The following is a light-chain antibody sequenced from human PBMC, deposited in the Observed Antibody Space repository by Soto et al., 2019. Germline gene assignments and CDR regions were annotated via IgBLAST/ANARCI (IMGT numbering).Light chain of an antibody. CDR1: QDINTY. J-gene: IGKJ4*01. V-gene: IGKV1-27*01. CDR2: GAS. Sequence: DVQMTQSPSSLSASVGDRVTITCRASQDINTYLAWYQQKAGKVPKLLIYGASTLQSGVPSRISGSGSGTDLTLTISSLQPEDVATYYCQKYNSAPLTFGGGTKVEIK. CDR3: QKYNSAPLT.